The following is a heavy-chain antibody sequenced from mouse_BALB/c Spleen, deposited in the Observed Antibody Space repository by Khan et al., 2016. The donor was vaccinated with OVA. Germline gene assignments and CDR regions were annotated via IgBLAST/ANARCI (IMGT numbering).Heavy chain of an antibody. Sequence: EVQLQESGPGLVKPSQSLSLTCSVTGYSITSGYYWNWIRQFPGNKLEWMGYKVYDGSNNYNPSLKNRISINRDTSKNQFFLQLNSMTTEGTATYCSARAGRWCAHWGHGTLVTV. J-gene: IGHJ3*01. V-gene: IGHV3-6*02. CDR1: GYSITSGYY. CDR3: ARAGRWCAH. D-gene: IGHD3-3*01. CDR2: KVYDGSN.